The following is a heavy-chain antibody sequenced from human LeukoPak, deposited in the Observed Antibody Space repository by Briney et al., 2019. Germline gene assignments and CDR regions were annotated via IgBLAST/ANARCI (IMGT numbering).Heavy chain of an antibody. Sequence: PSETLSLTCTVSGGSFSSYFWSWIRQPPGKGLEWIGYIYYSGSTHYNSSLKSRVTISLDTSRNQFSLKLSSVTAADTAVYYCASDSGWGFDYWGQGTLVTVSS. J-gene: IGHJ4*02. CDR3: ASDSGWGFDY. CDR1: GGSFSSYF. D-gene: IGHD6-19*01. V-gene: IGHV4-59*12. CDR2: IYYSGST.